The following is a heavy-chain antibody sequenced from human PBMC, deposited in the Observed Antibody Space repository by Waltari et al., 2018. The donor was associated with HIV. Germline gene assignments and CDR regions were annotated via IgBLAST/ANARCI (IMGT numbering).Heavy chain of an antibody. D-gene: IGHD4-17*01. V-gene: IGHV3-74*03. CDR1: GFICGDHW. CDR2: IDRDGRVF. Sequence: VQLVESGGTQVRPGGSLRISGVGSGFICGDHWLHWVRQVPGKGLQWIARIDRDGRVFTNEGLVKGRFSISRDNTKNTMFLQLSRLTVDDSAVYYCARDVTRDYFGVYHSLFDVWGQGTTVTVSS. CDR3: ARDVTRDYFGVYHSLFDV. J-gene: IGHJ6*02.